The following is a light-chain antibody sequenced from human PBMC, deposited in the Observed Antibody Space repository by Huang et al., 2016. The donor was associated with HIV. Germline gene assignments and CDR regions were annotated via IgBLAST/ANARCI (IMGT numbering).Light chain of an antibody. Sequence: EIVMTQSPATLSVSSVGRATLSCRASQSVSTKLAWYQQKPGQAPRLLIYGAATRATGIPARFRGSGSGTEFTLTISDLQSEDFAVYYCHQYNDWPITFGPGTKVDIK. J-gene: IGKJ3*01. CDR3: HQYNDWPIT. CDR2: GAA. CDR1: QSVSTK. V-gene: IGKV3-15*01.